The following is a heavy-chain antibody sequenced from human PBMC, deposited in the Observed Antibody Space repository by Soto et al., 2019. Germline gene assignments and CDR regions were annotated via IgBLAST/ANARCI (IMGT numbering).Heavy chain of an antibody. CDR1: GFTFKNYA. V-gene: IGHV3-23*01. CDR3: AKECLGSSAMFDY. CDR2: INGTGDET. J-gene: IGHJ4*02. Sequence: ASSLRLSCGASGFTFKNYAMSWVRQAPGKGLEWLSGINGTGDETWSADSVKGRFIISRDNSKNTLYLQMNSLRAEDTAVYYCAKECLGSSAMFDYWGQGTLVTVSS. D-gene: IGHD3-22*01.